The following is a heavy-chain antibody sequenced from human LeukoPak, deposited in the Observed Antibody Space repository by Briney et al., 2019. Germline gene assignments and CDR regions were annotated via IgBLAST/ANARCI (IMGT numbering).Heavy chain of an antibody. CDR2: IWSDGTDK. CDR3: AKDAQRGFDFSNSLES. CDR1: GFTFSHYG. Sequence: GRSLRLSCATSGFTFSHYGMHRVRQAPGKGLEWVAVIWSDGTDKYYGDSVKGRFTISRDNSKNTVYLQMNSLRVEDAAVYYCAKDAQRGFDFSNSLESWGQGTLVTVSS. V-gene: IGHV3-33*06. J-gene: IGHJ4*02. D-gene: IGHD4-11*01.